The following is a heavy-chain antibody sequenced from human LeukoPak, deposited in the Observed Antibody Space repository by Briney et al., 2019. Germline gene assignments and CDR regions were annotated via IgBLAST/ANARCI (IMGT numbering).Heavy chain of an antibody. D-gene: IGHD3-10*01. J-gene: IGHJ4*02. V-gene: IGHV3-7*01. CDR1: GFTFSSSW. CDR3: ARGGRPDY. Sequence: GGSLRFSCATSGFTFSSSWMSWVRQAPGKGLECVANIKEDGREKYYVDSVKGRFTISRDNAKNSLYLQMSSLRAEGTAVYYCARGGRPDYWGQGTLVTVSS. CDR2: IKEDGREK.